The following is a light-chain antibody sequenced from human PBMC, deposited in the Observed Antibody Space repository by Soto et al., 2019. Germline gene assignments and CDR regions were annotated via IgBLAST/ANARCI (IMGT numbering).Light chain of an antibody. CDR2: EVS. CDR3: SSYTSSSTRV. J-gene: IGLJ3*02. Sequence: QSALTQPASVSGAPGQSITISCTGTSSDVGGYNYVSWYQQHPGKAPKLMIYEVSNRPSGVSNRFSGSKSGNTASLTISGLQAEDEADYYCSSYTSSSTRVFGRGTPLPVL. CDR1: SSDVGGYNY. V-gene: IGLV2-14*01.